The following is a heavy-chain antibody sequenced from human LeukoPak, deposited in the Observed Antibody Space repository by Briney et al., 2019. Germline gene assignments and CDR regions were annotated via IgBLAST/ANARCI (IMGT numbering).Heavy chain of an antibody. D-gene: IGHD3-9*01. J-gene: IGHJ3*02. CDR3: ARPLLTGYYVDAFDI. CDR2: IYYSGST. Sequence: SETLSLTCTVSGVSISSYFWSWIRQPPGKGLEWIGYIYYSGSTNYNPSLKSRVTISVDTSKNQFSLKLSSVTAADTAVYYCARPLLTGYYVDAFDIWGQGTMVTVSS. CDR1: GVSISSYF. V-gene: IGHV4-59*08.